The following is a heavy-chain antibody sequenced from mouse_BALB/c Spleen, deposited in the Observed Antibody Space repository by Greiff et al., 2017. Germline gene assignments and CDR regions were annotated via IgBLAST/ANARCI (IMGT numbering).Heavy chain of an antibody. V-gene: IGHV5-6-5*01. CDR3: ARGGGNYVGYFDY. CDR1: GFTFSSYA. CDR2: ISSGGST. D-gene: IGHD2-1*01. Sequence: EVMLVESGGGLVKPGGSLKLSCAASGFTFSSYAMSWVRQTPEKRLEWVASISSGGSTYYPDSVKGRFTISRDNARNILYLQMSSLRSEDTAMYYCARGGGNYVGYFDYWGQGTTLTVSS. J-gene: IGHJ2*01.